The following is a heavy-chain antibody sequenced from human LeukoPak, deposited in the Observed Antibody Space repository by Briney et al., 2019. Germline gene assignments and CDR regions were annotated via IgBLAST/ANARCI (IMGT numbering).Heavy chain of an antibody. J-gene: IGHJ3*02. D-gene: IGHD6-19*01. Sequence: GGSLRLSCATSGFTFNTYSMNWVRQAPGKGLEWVSYISTTSQTIYYADSVKGRFTISRDNVKKSLHLQMNGLRAEDTAVYYCAKTQSSGWERDSLDIWGQGTMVTVSS. V-gene: IGHV3-48*01. CDR3: AKTQSSGWERDSLDI. CDR1: GFTFNTYS. CDR2: ISTTSQTI.